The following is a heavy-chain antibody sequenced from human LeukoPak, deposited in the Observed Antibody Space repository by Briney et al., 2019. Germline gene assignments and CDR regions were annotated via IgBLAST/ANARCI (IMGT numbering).Heavy chain of an antibody. CDR2: INPNSGGT. Sequence: ASVKVSCKASGYTFTGYYMHWVRQAPGQGLEWMGWINPNSGGTNYAQKFQGRVTMTRDTSISTAYMELSRLRSDDTAVYYCARDWAGLWFGELLTIDYWGQGTLVTVSS. J-gene: IGHJ4*02. CDR1: GYTFTGYY. D-gene: IGHD3-10*01. CDR3: ARDWAGLWFGELLTIDY. V-gene: IGHV1-2*02.